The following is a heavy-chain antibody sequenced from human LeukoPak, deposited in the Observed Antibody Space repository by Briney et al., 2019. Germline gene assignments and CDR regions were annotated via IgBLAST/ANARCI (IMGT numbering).Heavy chain of an antibody. D-gene: IGHD4-17*01. CDR2: IYSGGST. Sequence: PGGSLSLSCAASGFSVSSNYMSWVRQAPGKGLEWVSVIYSGGSTYYADSVKGRFTISRDNSKNTLYLQMNSLRAEDTAVYYCARYGADYGDYYYYYMDVWGKGTTVTVSS. J-gene: IGHJ6*03. CDR1: GFSVSSNY. CDR3: ARYGADYGDYYYYYMDV. V-gene: IGHV3-53*01.